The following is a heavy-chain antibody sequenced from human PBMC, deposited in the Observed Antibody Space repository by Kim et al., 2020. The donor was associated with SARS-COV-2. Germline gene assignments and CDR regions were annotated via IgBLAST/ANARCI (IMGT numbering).Heavy chain of an antibody. D-gene: IGHD3-22*01. V-gene: IGHV4-31*03. Sequence: SETLSLTCTVSGGSISSGGYYRSWIRQHPGKGLEWIGYIYYSGSTYYNPSLKSRVTISVDTSKNQFSLQLSSVTAADTAVYYCARARITMIVVVTYFDYWGLGTLVTVSS. CDR2: IYYSGST. CDR1: GGSISSGGYY. CDR3: ARARITMIVVVTYFDY. J-gene: IGHJ4*02.